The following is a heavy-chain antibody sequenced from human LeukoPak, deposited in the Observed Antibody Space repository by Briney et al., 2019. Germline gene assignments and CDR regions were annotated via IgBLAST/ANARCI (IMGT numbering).Heavy chain of an antibody. J-gene: IGHJ4*02. Sequence: PGGSLRLSCAASGFTFSSYSMNWVRQAPGKGLEWVSSISSSSSHIYYADSVKGRFTISRDNAKNSLYLQMNSLRAEDTAVYYCARDVARDYDSSGYPDYWGQGTLVTVSS. CDR3: ARDVARDYDSSGYPDY. D-gene: IGHD3-22*01. CDR1: GFTFSSYS. CDR2: ISSSSSHI. V-gene: IGHV3-21*01.